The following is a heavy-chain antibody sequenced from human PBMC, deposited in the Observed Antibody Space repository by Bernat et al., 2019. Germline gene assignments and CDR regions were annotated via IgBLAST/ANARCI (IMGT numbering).Heavy chain of an antibody. V-gene: IGHV3-66*01. CDR2: IYSGGST. J-gene: IGHJ6*03. CDR3: ARGTSTSAPYMDV. CDR1: GFTVSSNY. Sequence: EVQLVESGGGLVQPGGSLRLSCAASGFTVSSNYMSWVRQAPGKGLEWVSVIYSGGSTYYADSVKGRFTISRDNAKNSLYLQMNSLRAEDTAMYYCARGTSTSAPYMDVWGKGTTVTVSS.